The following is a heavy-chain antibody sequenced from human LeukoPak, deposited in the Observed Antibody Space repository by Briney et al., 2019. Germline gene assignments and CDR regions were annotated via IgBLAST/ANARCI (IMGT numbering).Heavy chain of an antibody. J-gene: IGHJ4*02. D-gene: IGHD6-19*01. CDR2: ISAYNGNT. Sequence: ASVKVSCKASGYTFTSYGISWVRQAPGQGIEWMGWISAYNGNTSYAQKLQGRVTMTTDTSTSTAYMELRSLRSDDTAVYYCARDPLGGSGWPSGYWGQGTLVTVSS. CDR1: GYTFTSYG. CDR3: ARDPLGGSGWPSGY. V-gene: IGHV1-18*01.